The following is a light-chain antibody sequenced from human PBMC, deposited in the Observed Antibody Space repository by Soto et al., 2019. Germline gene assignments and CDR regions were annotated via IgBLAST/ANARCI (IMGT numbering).Light chain of an antibody. J-gene: IGLJ2*01. CDR2: LNSDGSH. CDR3: QTWGIGGSVV. CDR1: SGHSSYA. Sequence: QSVLTQSPSASASLGASVKLTCTLSSGHSSYAIAWHQQQPEKGPRYLMKLNSDGSHNKGDGIPDRFSGSSSGAERYLTISSLQSEDEADYYCQTWGIGGSVVFGGGTKVTVL. V-gene: IGLV4-69*01.